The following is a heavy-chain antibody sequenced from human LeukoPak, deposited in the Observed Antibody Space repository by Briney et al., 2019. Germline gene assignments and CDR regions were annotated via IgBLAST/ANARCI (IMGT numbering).Heavy chain of an antibody. CDR2: IYKSGSNSENT. CDR3: ARASLSIGGYSSFDY. Sequence: PSETLSLTCTVSGGSIRRHCWSWIRQSAGKGLEWIGRIYKSGSNSENTNYNPSLESRVTVAADTSNNQFSLTLSSVTAADTAVYYCARASLSIGGYSSFDYWGQGILVTVSS. J-gene: IGHJ4*02. D-gene: IGHD2-15*01. CDR1: GGSIRRHC. V-gene: IGHV4-4*07.